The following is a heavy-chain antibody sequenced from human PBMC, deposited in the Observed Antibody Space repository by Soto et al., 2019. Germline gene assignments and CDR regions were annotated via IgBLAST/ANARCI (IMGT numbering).Heavy chain of an antibody. Sequence: SETLSLTCTVSGGSISSYYWSWIRQPPGKGLEWIGYIYCSGSTNYNPSLKSRVAISVDTSKNQFSLKLSSVTAADTAVYYCAGRKNSGAFDIWGQGTMVTVSS. CDR3: AGRKNSGAFDI. CDR1: GGSISSYY. V-gene: IGHV4-59*01. CDR2: IYCSGST. J-gene: IGHJ3*02. D-gene: IGHD3-10*01.